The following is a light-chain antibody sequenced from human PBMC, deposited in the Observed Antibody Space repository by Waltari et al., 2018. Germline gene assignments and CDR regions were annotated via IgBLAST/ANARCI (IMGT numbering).Light chain of an antibody. CDR2: DAS. J-gene: IGKJ1*01. CDR1: QSVGRP. V-gene: IGKV3-20*01. Sequence: EIVLTQSPASLSLSPGDSATLSCRASQSVGRPLAWYQQRPGQAPRLLIYDASSRATGIPDRFSGSGSGTDFSLTISRLEPEDFAVYYCQKYGTRPATFGQGTKVEVK. CDR3: QKYGTRPAT.